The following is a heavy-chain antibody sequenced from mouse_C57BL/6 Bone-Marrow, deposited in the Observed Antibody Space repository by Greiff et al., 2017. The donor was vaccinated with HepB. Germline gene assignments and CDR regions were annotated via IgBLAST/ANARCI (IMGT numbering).Heavy chain of an antibody. J-gene: IGHJ1*03. V-gene: IGHV1-64*01. CDR2: IHPNSGST. Sequence: QVQLQQPGAELVKPGASVKLSCKASGYTFTSYWMHWVKQRPGQGLEWIGMIHPNSGSTNYNEKFKSKATLTVDTSSSTAYMQLSSLTSEDSAVYYCARCYSSSTRNRYYDVWGRGTTTTVSS. CDR1: GYTFTSYW. D-gene: IGHD1-1*01. CDR3: ARCYSSSTRNRYYDV.